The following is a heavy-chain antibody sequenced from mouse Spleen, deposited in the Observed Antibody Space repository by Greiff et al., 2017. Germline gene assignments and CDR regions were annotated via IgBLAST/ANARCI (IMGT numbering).Heavy chain of an antibody. D-gene: IGHD1-1*01. Sequence: EVQLQQSGPELVKPGASVKISCKASGYTFTDYYMNWVKQSHGKSLEWIGDINPNNGGTSYNQKFKGKATLTVDKSSSTAYMELRSLTSEDSAVYYCASLNYGSSGAYWGQGTLVTVSA. V-gene: IGHV1-26*01. J-gene: IGHJ3*01. CDR2: INPNNGGT. CDR3: ASLNYGSSGAY. CDR1: GYTFTDYY.